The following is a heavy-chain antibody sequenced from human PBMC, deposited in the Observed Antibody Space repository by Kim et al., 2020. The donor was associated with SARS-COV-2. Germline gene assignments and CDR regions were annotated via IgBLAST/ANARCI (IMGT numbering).Heavy chain of an antibody. CDR2: IYSGGST. Sequence: GGSLRLSCSASGFTVSSNYMSWVRQAPGKGLEWVAVIYSGGSTYYADSVKGRFTISRHNSKNTLYLQMNSLRAEDTAVYYCARGHRSGWYYFDYWGQGTLVTVSS. CDR1: GFTVSSNY. CDR3: ARGHRSGWYYFDY. D-gene: IGHD6-19*01. J-gene: IGHJ4*02. V-gene: IGHV3-53*04.